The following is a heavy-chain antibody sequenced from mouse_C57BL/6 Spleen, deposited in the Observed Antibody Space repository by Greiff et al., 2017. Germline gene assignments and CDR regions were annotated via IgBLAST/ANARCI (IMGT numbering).Heavy chain of an antibody. CDR3: ARGHYYGSSGGFAY. J-gene: IGHJ3*01. CDR2: IDPSDSET. CDR1: GYTFTSYW. D-gene: IGHD1-1*01. V-gene: IGHV1-52*01. Sequence: VQLQQPGAELVRPGSSVKLSCKASGYTFTSYWLHWVKQRPIQGLEWIGNIDPSDSETHYNQKFKDKATLTVDKSSSTAYMQLSSLTSEDSAVYYCARGHYYGSSGGFAYWGQGTLGTVSA.